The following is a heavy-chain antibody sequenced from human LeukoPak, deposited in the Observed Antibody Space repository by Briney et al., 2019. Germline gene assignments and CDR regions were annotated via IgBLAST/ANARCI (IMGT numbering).Heavy chain of an antibody. J-gene: IGHJ3*02. Sequence: SETLSLTCAVYGGSFSGYYWSWIRQPPGKGLEWIGEINHSGSTNYNPSLKSRVTISVDTSRNQFSLKLNSVTAADTAVYYCAKYTGYGLVDIWGQGTMVTVSS. CDR3: AKYTGYGLVDI. D-gene: IGHD3-9*01. CDR1: GGSFSGYY. V-gene: IGHV4-34*01. CDR2: INHSGST.